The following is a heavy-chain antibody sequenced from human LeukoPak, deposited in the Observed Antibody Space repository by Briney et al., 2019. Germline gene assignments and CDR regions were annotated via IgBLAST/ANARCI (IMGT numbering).Heavy chain of an antibody. D-gene: IGHD3-16*01. J-gene: IGHJ3*01. CDR2: IYHTGST. V-gene: IGHV4-59*08. CDR3: ARRWVYDKRAFDA. CDR1: GGSVTSRYY. Sequence: SETLSLTCTVSGGSVTSRYYWSWIRQPPGKGLEWIAYIYHTGSTDSNPSLKSRVTISLDTSKNQFSLKLSSVTAADTAVYYCARRWVYDKRAFDAWGQGTTVTVSS.